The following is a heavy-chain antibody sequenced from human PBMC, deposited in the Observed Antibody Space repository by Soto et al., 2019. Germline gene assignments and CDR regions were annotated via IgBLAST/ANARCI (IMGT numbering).Heavy chain of an antibody. D-gene: IGHD3-9*01. V-gene: IGHV4-30-2*01. CDR3: ARVVERYFDWLLRTESYYFDY. J-gene: IGHJ4*02. CDR1: GGSISSGGYS. Sequence: SETLSLTCAVSGGSISSGGYSWSWIRQPPGKGLEWIGYIYHSGSTYYNPSLKSRVTISVDRSKNQFSLKLSSVTAADTAVYYCARVVERYFDWLLRTESYYFDYWGQGTLVTVSS. CDR2: IYHSGST.